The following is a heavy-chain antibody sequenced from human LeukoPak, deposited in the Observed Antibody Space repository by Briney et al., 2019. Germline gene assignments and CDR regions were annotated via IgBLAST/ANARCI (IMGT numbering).Heavy chain of an antibody. J-gene: IGHJ3*02. D-gene: IGHD4-17*01. CDR2: IRYDGSNK. CDR3: AMMTTVTTFRIAFDI. V-gene: IGHV3-30*02. CDR1: GFTFSSYS. Sequence: GGSLRLSCAASGFTFSSYSMHWVRQAPGKGLEWVAFIRYDGSNKYYADSVKGRFTISRDNSKNTLYLQMNSLRAEDTAVYYCAMMTTVTTFRIAFDIWGQGTMVTVSS.